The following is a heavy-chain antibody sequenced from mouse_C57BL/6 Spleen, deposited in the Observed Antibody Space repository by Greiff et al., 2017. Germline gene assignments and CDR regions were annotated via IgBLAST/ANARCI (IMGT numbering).Heavy chain of an antibody. CDR2: ISYDGST. J-gene: IGHJ2*01. CDR1: GYSITSGYY. V-gene: IGHV3-6*01. D-gene: IGHD2-5*01. CDR3: ARAVSNYGGYFDY. Sequence: EVQRVESGPGLVKPSQSLSLTCSVTGYSITSGYYWNWIRQFPGNKLEWMGYISYDGSTNYNPSLKNRISITRDTSQNQFFLKLNSVTTEDTATYYCARAVSNYGGYFDYWGQGTTLTVSS.